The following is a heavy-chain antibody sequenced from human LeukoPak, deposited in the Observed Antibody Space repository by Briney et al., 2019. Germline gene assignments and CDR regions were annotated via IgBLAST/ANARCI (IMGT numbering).Heavy chain of an antibody. CDR2: INPNSGGT. CDR1: GYTCTGYY. Sequence: GASVKVSCKASGYTCTGYYMHWVRQAPGQGLEWMGWINPNSGGTNYAQKFQGRVTMTRDTSISTAYMELSRLRSDDTAVYYCARDNELRYFDWSPRYYYYYYMDVWGKGTTVTVSS. CDR3: ARDNELRYFDWSPRYYYYYYMDV. J-gene: IGHJ6*03. V-gene: IGHV1-2*02. D-gene: IGHD3-9*01.